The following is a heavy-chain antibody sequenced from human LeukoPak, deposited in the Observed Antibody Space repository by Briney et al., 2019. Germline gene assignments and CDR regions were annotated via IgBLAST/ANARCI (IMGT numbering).Heavy chain of an antibody. CDR3: ARAPYIRSWYQLSRGEDY. D-gene: IGHD2-2*01. Sequence: PSETLSLTCAVSGGSFNGYFWTWIRRPPGKGLEWIGEITNTGDTKYNPSLNNRVTIAVDTSKRQFSLRLTSVTAADTAMYYCARAPYIRSWYQLSRGEDYWGQGTLVTVST. CDR2: ITNTGDT. J-gene: IGHJ4*02. V-gene: IGHV4-34*01. CDR1: GGSFNGYF.